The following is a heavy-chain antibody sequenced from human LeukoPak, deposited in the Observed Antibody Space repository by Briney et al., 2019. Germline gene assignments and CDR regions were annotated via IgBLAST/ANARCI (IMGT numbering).Heavy chain of an antibody. D-gene: IGHD3-3*01. V-gene: IGHV1-2*02. CDR3: ARDDFWSGYYTGVSPKNWFDP. CDR2: INPNSGGT. Sequence: ASVKVSCKASGYTFTTYGFSWVRQAPGQGLEWMGWINPNSGGTNYAQKFQGRVTMTRDTSISTAYMELSRLRSDGTAVYYCARDDFWSGYYTGVSPKNWFDPWGQGTLVTVSS. CDR1: GYTFTTYG. J-gene: IGHJ5*02.